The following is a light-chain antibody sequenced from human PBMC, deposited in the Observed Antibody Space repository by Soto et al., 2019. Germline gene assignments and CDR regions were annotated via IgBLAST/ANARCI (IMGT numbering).Light chain of an antibody. V-gene: IGKV3-20*01. Sequence: PGERATLSCRASQSVSSGYLAWYQQKPGQAPRLLIYGASSRATGIPDRFSGSGSGTDFTLTISRLEPEDFAVYYCQQYASSPWTFGQGTKVEIK. CDR2: GAS. J-gene: IGKJ1*01. CDR1: QSVSSGY. CDR3: QQYASSPWT.